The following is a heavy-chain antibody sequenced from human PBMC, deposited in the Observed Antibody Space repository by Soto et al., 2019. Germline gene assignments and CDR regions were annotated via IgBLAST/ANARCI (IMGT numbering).Heavy chain of an antibody. CDR3: ARAYPQVGSNYCDY. CDR2: ISYDGSNK. V-gene: IGHV3-30*04. J-gene: IGHJ4*02. Sequence: QVQLVESGGGVVQPGRSLRLSCAASGFTFSSFAIHWVRQAPGKGLEWMAVISYDGSNKYYADSVEGRFTISRDNSKNAVFLQMNILTPEDTAVYYCARAYPQVGSNYCDYWGQGTLVTGSS. D-gene: IGHD1-26*01. CDR1: GFTFSSFA.